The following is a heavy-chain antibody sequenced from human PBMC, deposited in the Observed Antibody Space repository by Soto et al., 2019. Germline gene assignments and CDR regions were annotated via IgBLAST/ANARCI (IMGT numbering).Heavy chain of an antibody. Sequence: QVQLVQSGAEVKKPGSSVKVSCKASGGTFSSYAIGWVRQAPGQGLEWMGGIIPIFGTANYAQKFQGRVTITADKSTSTAYMELSSLRSEDTAVYYCARRRYSSGWTGSWFDPWGQGTLVTVSS. CDR1: GGTFSSYA. D-gene: IGHD6-19*01. J-gene: IGHJ5*02. V-gene: IGHV1-69*06. CDR2: IIPIFGTA. CDR3: ARRRYSSGWTGSWFDP.